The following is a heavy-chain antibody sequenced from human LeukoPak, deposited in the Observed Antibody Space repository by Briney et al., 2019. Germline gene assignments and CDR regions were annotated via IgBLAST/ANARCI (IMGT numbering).Heavy chain of an antibody. V-gene: IGHV3-23*01. D-gene: IGHD2-21*02. J-gene: IGHJ4*02. CDR1: GFTFSSYS. CDR2: ISGSGGST. Sequence: PGGSLRLSCAASGFTFSSYSMNWVRQAPGKGLEWVSAISGSGGSTYYADSVKGRFTISRDNSKNTLYLQMNSLRAEDTAVYYCAKDLGHYCGGDCYHFDYWGQGTLVTVSS. CDR3: AKDLGHYCGGDCYHFDY.